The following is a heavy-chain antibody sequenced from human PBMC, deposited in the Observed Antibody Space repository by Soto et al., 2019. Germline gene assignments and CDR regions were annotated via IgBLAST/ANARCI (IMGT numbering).Heavy chain of an antibody. V-gene: IGHV3-33*01. D-gene: IGHD3-10*01. CDR1: GFTFSSYG. CDR3: AREMVRGVIIRSLYYYGMDV. CDR2: IWYDGSNK. J-gene: IGHJ6*02. Sequence: PGGSLRLSCAASGFTFSSYGMHWVRQAPGKGLEWVAVIWYDGSNKYYADSVKGRFTISRDNSKNTLYLQMNSLRAEDTAVYYCAREMVRGVIIRSLYYYGMDVWGQGTTVTVSS.